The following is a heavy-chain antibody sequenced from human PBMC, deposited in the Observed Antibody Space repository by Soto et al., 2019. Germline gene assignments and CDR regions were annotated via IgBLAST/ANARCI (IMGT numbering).Heavy chain of an antibody. J-gene: IGHJ4*02. CDR2: MYSDGNT. CDR3: TRDSSYYGAGRGVLDY. D-gene: IGHD3-10*01. V-gene: IGHV3-66*01. Sequence: EVRLVESGGALVQPGGSLRLSCAVSGFTVNTNYMSWVRQAPGKGLEWVSVMYSDGNTEYADSVQGRFTVSRDTSKNTLYLQMHSLRPEDTAVYYCTRDSSYYGAGRGVLDYWGQGTLVTVSS. CDR1: GFTVNTNY.